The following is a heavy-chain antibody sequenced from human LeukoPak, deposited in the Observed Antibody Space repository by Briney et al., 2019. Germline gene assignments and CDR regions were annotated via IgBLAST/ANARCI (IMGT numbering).Heavy chain of an antibody. J-gene: IGHJ6*04. Sequence: SETLSLTCTVSGGSVSSGSYYWSWIRQPPGKGLEWIGEINHSGSTNYNPSLKSRVTISVDTSKNQFSLKLSSVTAADTAVYYCARGARVDVWGKGTTVTVSS. V-gene: IGHV4-39*07. CDR3: ARGARVDV. CDR1: GGSVSSGSYY. CDR2: INHSGST.